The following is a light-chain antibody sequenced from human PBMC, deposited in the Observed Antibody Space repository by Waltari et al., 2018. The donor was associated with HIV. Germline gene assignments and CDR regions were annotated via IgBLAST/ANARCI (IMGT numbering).Light chain of an antibody. J-gene: IGKJ2*01. CDR1: QSLVHTDGNPY. Sequence: DIVMTQTPLSSVVPVGQPASISCRSSQSLVHTDGNPYLSWLHQRPGQPPRILIYKVSNRFSWIPDRFSGTGAATDFTLKISRVEPEDVGTYYCMQVTQFPHTFGQGTKLEIK. CDR2: KVS. CDR3: MQVTQFPHT. V-gene: IGKV2-24*01.